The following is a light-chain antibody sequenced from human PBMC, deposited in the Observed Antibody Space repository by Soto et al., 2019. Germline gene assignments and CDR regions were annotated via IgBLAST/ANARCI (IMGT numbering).Light chain of an antibody. Sequence: ENVLTQSPGTLSLSPGERATVSCRASQSISSSYLAWYQQKPGQTPRLLIYHASNRATGIPDRFSGSGSGTDVTLTISRLESEDFAVYYCQQYGDSLLTFGGGTKVEIK. CDR1: QSISSSY. V-gene: IGKV3-20*01. CDR3: QQYGDSLLT. CDR2: HAS. J-gene: IGKJ4*01.